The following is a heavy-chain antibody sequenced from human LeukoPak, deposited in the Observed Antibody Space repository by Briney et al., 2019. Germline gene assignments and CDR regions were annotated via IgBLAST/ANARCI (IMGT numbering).Heavy chain of an antibody. V-gene: IGHV4-30-2*01. Sequence: SETLSLTCTVSGGSISSGGYYWSWIRQPPGKGLEWIGYIYHSGSTYYNPSLKSRVTISVDRSKNQFSLKLSSVTAADTAVYYCARGMVDGYTGVWGQGTLVTVSS. CDR1: GGSISSGGYY. CDR2: IYHSGST. CDR3: ARGMVDGYTGV. J-gene: IGHJ4*02. D-gene: IGHD5-24*01.